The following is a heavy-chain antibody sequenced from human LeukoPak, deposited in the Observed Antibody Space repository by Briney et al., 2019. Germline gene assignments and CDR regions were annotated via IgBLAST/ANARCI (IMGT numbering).Heavy chain of an antibody. CDR2: IYSGGST. J-gene: IGHJ4*02. CDR1: GFTVSSNY. Sequence: GGSLRLSCAASGFTVSSNYMSWVRQAPWKGLEWVSVIYSGGSTYYADSVKGRFTISRDNSKNTLYLQMNSLRAEDTAVYYCARATYYDYVWGSYLDYWGQGTLVTVSS. D-gene: IGHD3-16*02. V-gene: IGHV3-66*02. CDR3: ARATYYDYVWGSYLDY.